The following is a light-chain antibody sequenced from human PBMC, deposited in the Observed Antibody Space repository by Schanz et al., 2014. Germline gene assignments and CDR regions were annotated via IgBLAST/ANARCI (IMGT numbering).Light chain of an antibody. CDR3: SSYAGTNKL. V-gene: IGLV2-8*01. CDR2: DVT. J-gene: IGLJ2*01. CDR1: SSDVGNYNY. Sequence: QSALTQPASVSGSPGQSITISCTGTSSDVGNYNYVSWYRHHPGKAPKLIIFDVTSRPSGVPDRFSGSKSGNTASLTVSGLQAEDEADYYCSSYAGTNKLFGGGTKLTVL.